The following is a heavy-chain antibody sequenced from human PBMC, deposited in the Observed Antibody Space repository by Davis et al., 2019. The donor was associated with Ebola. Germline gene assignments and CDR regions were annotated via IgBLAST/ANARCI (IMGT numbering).Heavy chain of an antibody. CDR1: GFTFSSYG. Sequence: GESLKISCAASGFTFSSYGMHWVRQAPGKGLEWVAFIRYDANNKYHADSVKGRFTISRDNSKNTLYLQMNSLRPEDTALYYCAKPYLDGVDYWGQGTLVTVSS. D-gene: IGHD3-9*01. V-gene: IGHV3-30*02. CDR3: AKPYLDGVDY. CDR2: IRYDANNK. J-gene: IGHJ4*02.